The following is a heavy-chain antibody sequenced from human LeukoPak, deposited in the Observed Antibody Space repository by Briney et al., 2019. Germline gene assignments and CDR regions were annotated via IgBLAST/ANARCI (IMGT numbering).Heavy chain of an antibody. J-gene: IGHJ4*02. CDR2: ISSSSSYI. D-gene: IGHD5-12*01. CDR3: ARPPGYSGYDPDY. Sequence: GGSLRLSCAAPGFTFSSYSMNWVRQAPGKGLEWVSSISSSSSYIYYADSVKGRFTISRDNAKNSLYLQMNSLRAEDTAVYYCARPPGYSGYDPDYWGQGTLVTVSS. CDR1: GFTFSSYS. V-gene: IGHV3-21*01.